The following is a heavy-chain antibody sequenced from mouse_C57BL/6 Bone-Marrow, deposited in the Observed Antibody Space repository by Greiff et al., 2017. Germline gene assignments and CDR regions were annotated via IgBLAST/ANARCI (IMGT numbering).Heavy chain of an antibody. V-gene: IGHV5-4*03. CDR2: ISDGGSYT. CDR1: GFTFSSYA. D-gene: IGHD2-5*01. Sequence: DVMLVESGGGLVKPGGSLKLSCAASGFTFSSYAMSWVRQTPEKRLEWVATISDGGSYTYYPDNVKGRFTISRDNAKNNLYLQMSHLKSEDTAMYYCAGYYSNYGFAYWGQGTLVTVSA. J-gene: IGHJ3*01. CDR3: AGYYSNYGFAY.